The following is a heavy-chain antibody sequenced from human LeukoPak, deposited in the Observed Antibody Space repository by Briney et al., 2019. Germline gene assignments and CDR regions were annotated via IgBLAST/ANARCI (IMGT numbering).Heavy chain of an antibody. CDR3: ARRGRYGSGSYYNYYYYYMDV. J-gene: IGHJ6*03. D-gene: IGHD3-10*01. V-gene: IGHV4-61*02. Sequence: KTSETLSLTCTVSGGSISSGSYYWSWIRQPAGKGLEWIGRIYTSGSTNYNPSLKSRVTISYTSKNQFSLKLSSVTAADTAVYYCARRGRYGSGSYYNYYYYYMDVWGKGTTVTISS. CDR1: GGSISSGSYY. CDR2: IYTSGST.